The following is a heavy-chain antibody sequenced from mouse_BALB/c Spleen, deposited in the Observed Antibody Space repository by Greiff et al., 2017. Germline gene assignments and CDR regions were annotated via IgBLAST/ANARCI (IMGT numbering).Heavy chain of an antibody. V-gene: IGHV3-1*02. CDR2: IHYSGST. CDR1: GYSITSGYS. D-gene: IGHD1-1*01. J-gene: IGHJ1*01. Sequence: VQLKESGPDLVKPSQSLSLTCTVTGYSITSGYSWHWIRQFPGNKLEWMGYIHYSGSTNYNPSLKSRISITRDTSKNQFFLQLNSVTTEDTATYYCASGEITTVEGYFDVWGAGTTVTVSS. CDR3: ASGEITTVEGYFDV.